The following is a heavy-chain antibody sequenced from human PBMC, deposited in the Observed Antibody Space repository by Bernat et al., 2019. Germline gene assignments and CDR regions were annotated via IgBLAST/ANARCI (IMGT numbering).Heavy chain of an antibody. V-gene: IGHV3-30*03. Sequence: VQVVESGGGVVQPGRSLRPSCAASGFTFSSYGMLWVRQAPGKGLEWVAVIQYDGSNKYYADSVKGRFTISRDNSKNLLYLQMNSLRAEDTAVYYCARVRVPWVFYYYGMDVWGQGTTVTVSS. CDR2: IQYDGSNK. J-gene: IGHJ6*02. D-gene: IGHD2-2*01. CDR1: GFTFSSYG. CDR3: ARVRVPWVFYYYGMDV.